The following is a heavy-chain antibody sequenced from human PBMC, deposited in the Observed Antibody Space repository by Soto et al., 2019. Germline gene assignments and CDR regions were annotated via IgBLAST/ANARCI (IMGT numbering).Heavy chain of an antibody. D-gene: IGHD5-18*01. CDR2: ISYDGNNK. CDR3: AKVMYTGAFYYYGLDV. V-gene: IGHV3-30*18. Sequence: QVQLVESGGGVVQPGRSLRLSCAVSGITFSDYAMHWVRQAPGKGLEWVAVISYDGNNKYYADSVKGRFTISRDNSKNTLYLQMNSLRAEDTAVYYCAKVMYTGAFYYYGLDVWGQGTTVTVSS. CDR1: GITFSDYA. J-gene: IGHJ6*02.